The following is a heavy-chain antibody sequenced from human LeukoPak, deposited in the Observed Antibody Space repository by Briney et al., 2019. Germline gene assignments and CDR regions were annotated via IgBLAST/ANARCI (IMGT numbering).Heavy chain of an antibody. D-gene: IGHD3-10*01. CDR1: GGSISSYY. Sequence: KASETLSLTCTVSGGSISSYYWSWIRQPPGKGLEWIGYIYYSGSTNYNPSLKSRVTISVDTSKNQFSLKLSSVTAADTAVYYCARGRMVRGVWDRAFDIWGQGTMVTVSS. V-gene: IGHV4-59*01. J-gene: IGHJ3*02. CDR2: IYYSGST. CDR3: ARGRMVRGVWDRAFDI.